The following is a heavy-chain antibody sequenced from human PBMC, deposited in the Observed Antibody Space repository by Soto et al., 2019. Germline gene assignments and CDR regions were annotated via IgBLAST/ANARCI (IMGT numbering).Heavy chain of an antibody. V-gene: IGHV3-23*01. J-gene: IGHJ6*03. D-gene: IGHD1-26*01. CDR1: GFTLSTYA. CDR2: LSNSGGTT. Sequence: EVQLLESGGGLVQPGGSLRLSCAASGFTLSTYAMSWVRQAPGKGLEWVSTLSNSGGTTYYPDSVKGRFTISRDSSKSTVYVEWNSLRAEDAAVYYCARSGIGFYNMDVCGRGTTVTVSS. CDR3: ARSGIGFYNMDV.